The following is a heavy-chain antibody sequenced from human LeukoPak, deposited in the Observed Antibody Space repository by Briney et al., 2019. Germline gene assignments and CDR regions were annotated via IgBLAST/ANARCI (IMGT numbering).Heavy chain of an antibody. Sequence: PSETLSLTCTVSSGSISGYYWSWIRQPPGKGLQWIGYIYYTGSTNYNPSLKSRVTISVDTSKNHFSLKLSSVTAADSAVYYCARSGSRITSYYFDYWGQGTLVTVSS. J-gene: IGHJ4*02. CDR2: IYYTGST. CDR1: SGSISGYY. V-gene: IGHV4-59*01. D-gene: IGHD5/OR15-5a*01. CDR3: ARSGSRITSYYFDY.